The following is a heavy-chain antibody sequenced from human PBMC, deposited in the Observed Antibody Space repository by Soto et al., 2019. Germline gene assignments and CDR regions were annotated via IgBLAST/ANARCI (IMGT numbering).Heavy chain of an antibody. J-gene: IGHJ4*02. D-gene: IGHD7-27*01. V-gene: IGHV4-34*01. CDR3: ARGWGRIFDY. CDR2: INHSGST. Sequence: QVQLQQWGTGLLKPSETLCLTCAVYGGSISGYFWNWIRQPPGKGLEWIGEINHSGSTNYNPSLKSRVTISVDTSKNQFSLKLSSVTAADTAVYYCARGWGRIFDYWGQGTLVTVSS. CDR1: GGSISGYF.